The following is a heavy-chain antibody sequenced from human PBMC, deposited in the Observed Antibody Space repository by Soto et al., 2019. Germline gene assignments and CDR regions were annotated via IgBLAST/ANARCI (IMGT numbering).Heavy chain of an antibody. Sequence: SVTLSLTCAVYGGSFSGYYWSWIRQPPGKGLEWIGEINHSGSTNYNPSLKSRVTISVDTSKNQFSLKLSSVTAADTAVYYCARGSGSWYVYYYYYGMDVWGQGTTVTVSS. D-gene: IGHD6-13*01. CDR3: ARGSGSWYVYYYYYGMDV. V-gene: IGHV4-34*01. CDR1: GGSFSGYY. J-gene: IGHJ6*02. CDR2: INHSGST.